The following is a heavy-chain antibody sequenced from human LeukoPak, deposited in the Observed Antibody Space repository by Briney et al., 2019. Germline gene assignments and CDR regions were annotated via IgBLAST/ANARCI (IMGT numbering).Heavy chain of an antibody. D-gene: IGHD2-15*01. CDR3: ARVSGYCSGGRCYGGQWFDP. J-gene: IGHJ5*02. CDR2: VFHTGQH. Sequence: SETLSLTCSVPGESMTPYYWTWIRQSAGKGLEWLGRVFHTGQHNYNPSLKSRLSMSLDASRNLVSLTLTSVTAADTAIYYCARVSGYCSGGRCYGGQWFDPWGQGTLVIVSS. CDR1: GESMTPYY. V-gene: IGHV4-4*07.